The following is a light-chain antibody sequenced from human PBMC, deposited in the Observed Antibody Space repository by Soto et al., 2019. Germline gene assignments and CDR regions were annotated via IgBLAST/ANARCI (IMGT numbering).Light chain of an antibody. CDR3: SSYTSSSSTLEV. CDR1: SSDVGGYSY. J-gene: IGLJ1*01. Sequence: QSVLTQPASVSGSPGQSITISCTGTSSDVGGYSYVSWYQQDPGKAPKLMIYEVSNRPSGVSNRFSGSKSGNTASLTISGLQAEDEADYYCSSYTSSSSTLEVFGTGTKVTV. CDR2: EVS. V-gene: IGLV2-14*01.